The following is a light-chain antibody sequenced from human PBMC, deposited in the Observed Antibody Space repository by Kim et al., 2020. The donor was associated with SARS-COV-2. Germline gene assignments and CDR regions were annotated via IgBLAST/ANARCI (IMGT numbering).Light chain of an antibody. J-gene: IGKJ2*01. Sequence: SVSRGESATLSCSASQSVSRILAWYQQKPGQAPRLLIYGASTRATGITARFSGSGSETEFTLTISSLQSEDFAVYYCQQYNNWPYTFGQGTKLEI. CDR1: QSVSRI. CDR3: QQYNNWPYT. V-gene: IGKV3-15*01. CDR2: GAS.